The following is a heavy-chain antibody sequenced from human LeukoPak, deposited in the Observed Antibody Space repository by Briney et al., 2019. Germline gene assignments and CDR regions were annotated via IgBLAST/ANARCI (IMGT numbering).Heavy chain of an antibody. J-gene: IGHJ5*02. V-gene: IGHV3-53*01. CDR1: GVIVSRNF. CDR2: MYAGGTT. D-gene: IGHD6-19*01. Sequence: GGSLRLSCAASGVIVSRNFMSWVREAPGKGLQWVAIMYAGGTTDYSDSVRGRFHISRDSSNNTLSLQINSLRAEDTAVYYCARGSGSGWPLDRWGQGALVTVSS. CDR3: ARGSGSGWPLDR.